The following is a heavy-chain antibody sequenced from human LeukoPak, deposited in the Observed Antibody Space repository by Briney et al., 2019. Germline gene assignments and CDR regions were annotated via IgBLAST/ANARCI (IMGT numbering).Heavy chain of an antibody. Sequence: GGSLRLSCAASGFTFSSYSMNWVRQAPGKGLEWVSYISSSSSTIYHADSVKGRFTISRDDAKNSLYLQMNSLRAEDTAVYYCARSAIPYCGGDCSVAFDIWGQGTMVTVSS. V-gene: IGHV3-48*04. J-gene: IGHJ3*02. CDR1: GFTFSSYS. CDR2: ISSSSSTI. CDR3: ARSAIPYCGGDCSVAFDI. D-gene: IGHD2-21*02.